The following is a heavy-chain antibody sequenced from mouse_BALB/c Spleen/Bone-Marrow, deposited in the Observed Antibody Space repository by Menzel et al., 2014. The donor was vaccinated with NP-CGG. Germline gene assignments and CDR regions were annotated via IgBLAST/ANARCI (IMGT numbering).Heavy chain of an antibody. D-gene: IGHD2-4*01. J-gene: IGHJ4*01. CDR1: GFTFSDYY. CDR2: ISNGGGST. Sequence: EVQVVESGGGLVQPGGSLKLSCATSGFTFSDYYMYWVRQTPEKRLEWVAYISNGGGSTYYPDTVKGRFTISRDNAKNTLYQQMSRLKSEDTAMYYCARPTIYYDYDGYAMDYWGQGTSVTVSS. V-gene: IGHV5-12*02. CDR3: ARPTIYYDYDGYAMDY.